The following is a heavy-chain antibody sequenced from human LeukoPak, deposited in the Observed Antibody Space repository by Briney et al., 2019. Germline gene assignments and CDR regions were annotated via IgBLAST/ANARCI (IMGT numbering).Heavy chain of an antibody. V-gene: IGHV3-23*01. CDR3: AKDRVTMIVVVTNFDY. J-gene: IGHJ4*02. Sequence: PGGSLRLSCAASGFTFSSYAMSWVRQAPGKGQEWVSAISGSGGSTYYADSVKGRFTISRDNSKNTLYLQMNSLRAEDTAVYYCAKDRVTMIVVVTNFDYWGQGTLVTVSS. CDR2: ISGSGGST. CDR1: GFTFSSYA. D-gene: IGHD3-22*01.